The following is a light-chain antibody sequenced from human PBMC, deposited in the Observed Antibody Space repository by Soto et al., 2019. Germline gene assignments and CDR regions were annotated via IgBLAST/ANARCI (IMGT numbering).Light chain of an antibody. CDR3: SSFAGNNNLV. Sequence: QSVLTQPPSASGSPGQSVTISCTGTSSDVSGYNYVSWYQQHPGKAPKLMISEVSKRPSGVPDRFSGSKSGNTASLTVSGLQAEDEADYYCSSFAGNNNLVFGGGTLLTVL. CDR1: SSDVSGYNY. V-gene: IGLV2-8*01. CDR2: EVS. J-gene: IGLJ2*01.